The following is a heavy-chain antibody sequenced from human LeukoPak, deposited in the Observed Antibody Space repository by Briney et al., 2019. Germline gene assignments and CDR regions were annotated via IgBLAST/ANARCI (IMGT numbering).Heavy chain of an antibody. J-gene: IGHJ4*02. CDR2: IRYDGSNK. D-gene: IGHD3-10*01. Sequence: GGSLRLSCAASGFTFSSYGMHWVRQAPGKGLEWVAFIRYDGSNKYYADPVKGRFTVSRDNSKNTLYLEVISLTAEDTAVYYCAKDDAWLRFGEWSQGTLVTVSS. V-gene: IGHV3-30*02. CDR1: GFTFSSYG. CDR3: AKDDAWLRFGE.